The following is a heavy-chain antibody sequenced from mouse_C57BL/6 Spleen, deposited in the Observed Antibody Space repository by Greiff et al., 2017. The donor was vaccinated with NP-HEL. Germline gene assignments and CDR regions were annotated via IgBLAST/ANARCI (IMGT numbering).Heavy chain of an antibody. CDR3: ARWKLANY. CDR1: GYAFSSSW. V-gene: IGHV1-82*01. Sequence: VQLQQSGPELVKPGASVKISCKASGYAFSSSWMNWVKQRPGKGLEWIGRIYPGDGDTNYNGKFKGKATLTADKSSSTAYMQLSSLTSEDSAVYFCARWKLANYWGQGTTLTVSS. J-gene: IGHJ2*01. CDR2: IYPGDGDT.